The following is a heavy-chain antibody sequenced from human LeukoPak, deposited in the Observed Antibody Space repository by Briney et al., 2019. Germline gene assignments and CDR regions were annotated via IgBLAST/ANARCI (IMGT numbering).Heavy chain of an antibody. CDR3: AKETSRLLPRTPFDY. V-gene: IGHV3-74*01. D-gene: IGHD3-22*01. CDR2: ITNDGSST. J-gene: IGHJ4*02. Sequence: QTGGSLRLSCAASGLTFSSHWMHWVRQAPGKGLVWVSRITNDGSSTTYADSVKGRFTISRDNAKNTLYLQMNSLRAEDTAVYYCAKETSRLLPRTPFDYWGQGTLVTVSS. CDR1: GLTFSSHW.